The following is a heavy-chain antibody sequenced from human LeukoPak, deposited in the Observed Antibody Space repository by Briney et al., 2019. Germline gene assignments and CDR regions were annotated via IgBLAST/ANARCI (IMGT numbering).Heavy chain of an antibody. CDR2: IYYSGST. J-gene: IGHJ6*03. CDR3: ARDLGGSGSYYRPRPYYYYYMDV. D-gene: IGHD3-10*01. CDR1: GGSISSYY. Sequence: SETLSLTCTVSGGSISSYYWSWIRQPPGKGLEWIGYIYYSGSTNYNPSLKSRVTMSVDTSKNQFSLKLSSVTAADTAVYYCARDLGGSGSYYRPRPYYYYYMDVWGKGTTVTISS. V-gene: IGHV4-59*12.